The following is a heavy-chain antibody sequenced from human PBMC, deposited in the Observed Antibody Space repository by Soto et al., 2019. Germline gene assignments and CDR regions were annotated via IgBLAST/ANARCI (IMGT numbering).Heavy chain of an antibody. CDR3: ARVLSSDDSSGQAFGY. J-gene: IGHJ4*02. CDR2: IIPIFGTA. V-gene: IGHV1-69*06. CDR1: GGTFSSYA. D-gene: IGHD3-22*01. Sequence: ASVKVSCKASGGTFSSYAISWVRQAPGQGLEWMGGIIPIFGTANYAQKFQGRVTITADKSTSTAYMELSSLRSEDTAVYYCARVLSSDDSSGQAFGYSGQGTLLTVSS.